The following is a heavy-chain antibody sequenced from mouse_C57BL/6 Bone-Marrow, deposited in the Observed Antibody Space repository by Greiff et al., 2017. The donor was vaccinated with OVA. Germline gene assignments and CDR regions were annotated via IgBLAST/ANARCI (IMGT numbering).Heavy chain of an antibody. CDR3: ARSEDGYPYYYAMDY. CDR2: IDPSDSET. CDR1: GYTFTSYW. J-gene: IGHJ4*01. Sequence: QVQLQQPGAELVRPGSSVKLSCKASGYTFTSYWMHWVKQRPIQGLEWIGNIDPSDSETHYNQKFKDKATLTVDKSSSTAYMQLSSLTSEDSAVYYCARSEDGYPYYYAMDYWGQGTSVTVSS. D-gene: IGHD2-3*01. V-gene: IGHV1-52*01.